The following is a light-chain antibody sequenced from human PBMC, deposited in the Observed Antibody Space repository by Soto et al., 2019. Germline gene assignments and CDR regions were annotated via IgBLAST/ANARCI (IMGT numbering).Light chain of an antibody. CDR3: QTWGTGIHVV. Sequence: QAVVTQSPSASASLGASVKLTCTLSSGHSSYAIAWHQQQPEKGPRYLMKVNSDASHTKGDGIPDRFSGSSSGAERYLSISSLQSEDEAEYYCQTWGTGIHVVFGGGTKLTVL. CDR1: SGHSSYA. V-gene: IGLV4-69*01. J-gene: IGLJ2*01. CDR2: VNSDASH.